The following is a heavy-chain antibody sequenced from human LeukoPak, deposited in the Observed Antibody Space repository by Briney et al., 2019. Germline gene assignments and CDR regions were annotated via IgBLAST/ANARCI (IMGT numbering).Heavy chain of an antibody. CDR2: INEDGTSA. CDR1: GFGFSVYW. V-gene: IGHV3-74*01. D-gene: IGHD5-18*01. CDR3: ARVPTNSYGFGQ. Sequence: GVSLRLSCAASGFGFSVYWMHWVRQARGKGLVWVAHINEDGTSASHADSVKGRFTISRDNAKNTLYLQMNSLTVEDTAVYYCARVPTNSYGFGQWGQGSLVTVSS. J-gene: IGHJ4*02.